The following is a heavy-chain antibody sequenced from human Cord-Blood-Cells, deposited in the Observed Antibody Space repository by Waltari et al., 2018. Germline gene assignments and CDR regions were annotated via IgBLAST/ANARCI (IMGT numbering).Heavy chain of an antibody. V-gene: IGHV1-24*01. J-gene: IGHJ3*02. CDR2: FDPEDGET. D-gene: IGHD3-3*01. Sequence: QVQLVQSGAEVPKPGASVKVSCKVSGYTLTELSMHWVRPAPGKGLEWMGGFDPEDGETIYAQKFQGRVTMTEDTSTDTAYMELSSLRSEDTAVYYCATPSPITIFGVGPDAFDIWGQGTMVTVSS. CDR1: GYTLTELS. CDR3: ATPSPITIFGVGPDAFDI.